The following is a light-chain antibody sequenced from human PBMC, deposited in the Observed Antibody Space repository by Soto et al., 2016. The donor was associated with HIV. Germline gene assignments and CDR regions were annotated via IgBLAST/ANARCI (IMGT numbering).Light chain of an antibody. J-gene: IGKJ1*01. V-gene: IGKV1-16*02. Sequence: DIQMTQSPSSLSASVGDSVTITCRASQGRNTYIAWFQQKFGKAPKSLIYGVSSLQSGVPSKFSGNGSETDFTLTINNLQPEDSATYYCQHYNSYPRAFGQGTKVEI. CDR2: GVS. CDR3: QHYNSYPRA. CDR1: QGRNTY.